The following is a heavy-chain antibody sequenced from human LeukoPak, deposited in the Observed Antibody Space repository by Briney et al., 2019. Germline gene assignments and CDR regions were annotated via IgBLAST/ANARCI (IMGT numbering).Heavy chain of an antibody. Sequence: SVKVSRKSSGGIFSRYAISWVRQAPGQGLEWMGGIIPIFGTAHYAQKLQGRVTMTTDTSTSTAYMELRSLRSDDTAVYYCARDPPAYCSGGSCYSLDYWGQGTLVTVSS. D-gene: IGHD2-15*01. J-gene: IGHJ4*02. CDR1: GGIFSRYA. V-gene: IGHV1-69*05. CDR3: ARDPPAYCSGGSCYSLDY. CDR2: IIPIFGTA.